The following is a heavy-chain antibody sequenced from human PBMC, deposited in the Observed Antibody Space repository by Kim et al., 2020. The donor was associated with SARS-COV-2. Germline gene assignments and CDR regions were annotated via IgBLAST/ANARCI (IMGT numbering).Heavy chain of an antibody. J-gene: IGHJ3*02. D-gene: IGHD3-3*01. CDR3: ARGDTIFGVVINAFDI. Sequence: LKRRVTISVATSKKRFSLKLSSVTAADTAVYYCARGDTIFGVVINAFDIWGQGTMVTVSS. V-gene: IGHV4-31*02.